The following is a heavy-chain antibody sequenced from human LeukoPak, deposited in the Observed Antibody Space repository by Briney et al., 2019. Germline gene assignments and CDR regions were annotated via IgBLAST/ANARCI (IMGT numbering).Heavy chain of an antibody. V-gene: IGHV1-8*01. CDR1: GYTFTTHD. CDR2: IKPKSGNT. J-gene: IGHJ4*02. D-gene: IGHD5-24*01. Sequence: ASVKVSCRTSGYTFTTHDINWVRQATGQALERMGWIKPKSGNTGYAQKFQGRVTMTRSTSISTAYMELSSLRSEDTAVCYCVWRDGYSFDFWGQGTLVTVSS. CDR3: VWRDGYSFDF.